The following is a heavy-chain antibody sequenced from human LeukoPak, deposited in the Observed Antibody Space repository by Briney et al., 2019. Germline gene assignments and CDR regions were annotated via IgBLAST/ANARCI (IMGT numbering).Heavy chain of an antibody. CDR1: GFIFTNYA. CDR3: ARSPQEIFDF. J-gene: IGHJ4*02. V-gene: IGHV3-23*01. Sequence: PGGSLRLSCAASGFIFTNYAMSWVRQAPGKGLEWASVISGSGGNTYYADSVKGRFTISRDNSKNTLYLQVISLRAEDTAVYYCARSPQEIFDFWGQGTLVTVSS. CDR2: ISGSGGNT.